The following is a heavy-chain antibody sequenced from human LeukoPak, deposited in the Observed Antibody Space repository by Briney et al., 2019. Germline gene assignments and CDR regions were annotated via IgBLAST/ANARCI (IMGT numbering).Heavy chain of an antibody. D-gene: IGHD1-26*01. CDR1: GFTFSNAW. Sequence: GGSLRLSCAASGFTFSNAWMSWVRQAPGKGLEWVGRIKSKTDGGTTDYTAPVKGRFTISRDDSKNTLYLQMNSLKTEDTAVYYCTTRGGSFSIFDYWGQGTLVTVSS. V-gene: IGHV3-15*01. CDR2: IKSKTDGGTT. CDR3: TTRGGSFSIFDY. J-gene: IGHJ4*02.